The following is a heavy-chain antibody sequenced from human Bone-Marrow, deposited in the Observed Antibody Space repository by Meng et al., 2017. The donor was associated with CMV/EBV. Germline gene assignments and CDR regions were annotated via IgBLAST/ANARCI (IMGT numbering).Heavy chain of an antibody. CDR3: AREVPRAARRSLDF. V-gene: IGHV4-59*01. CDR1: SGSISGYY. D-gene: IGHD6-6*01. J-gene: IGHJ4*02. CDR2: IYYSGSA. Sequence: SETLSLTCTVSSGSISGYYWSWIRQPPGKGLEWIGYIYYSGSAGYNPSLKSRVTLSVDTSKNQFTLKLSSVTTADTAVYYCAREVPRAARRSLDFWGQGTRVTGSS.